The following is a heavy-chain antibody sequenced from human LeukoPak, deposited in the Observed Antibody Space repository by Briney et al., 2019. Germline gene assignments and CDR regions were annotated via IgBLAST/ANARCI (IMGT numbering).Heavy chain of an antibody. CDR3: ARVDSSNWYDSRGYLDY. Sequence: PSETLSLTCTVSGGSISSYYWSWIRQPPGKGLEWIGYIYYTGSTNYNPSLKSRVTVSVDTSKNQFSLKLSSVTAADTAVYYCARVDSSNWYDSRGYLDYWGQGTLVTVSS. J-gene: IGHJ4*02. V-gene: IGHV4-59*01. D-gene: IGHD6-13*01. CDR1: GGSISSYY. CDR2: IYYTGST.